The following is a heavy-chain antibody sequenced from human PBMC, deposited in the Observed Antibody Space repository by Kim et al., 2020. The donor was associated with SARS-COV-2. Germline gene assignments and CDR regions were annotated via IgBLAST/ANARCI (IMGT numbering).Heavy chain of an antibody. V-gene: IGHV3-30*02. D-gene: IGHD1-26*01. CDR3: AIGRGGTYEFEY. Sequence: YHADSVKGRFTISRDNSKNTVYLQMNSLRREDTACYYCAIGRGGTYEFEYWVQGTLVTVSS. J-gene: IGHJ4*02.